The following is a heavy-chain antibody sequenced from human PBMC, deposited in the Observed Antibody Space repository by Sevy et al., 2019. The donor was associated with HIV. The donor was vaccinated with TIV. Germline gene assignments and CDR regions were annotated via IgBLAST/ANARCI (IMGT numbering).Heavy chain of an antibody. Sequence: SETLSLTCAVSGGSISSGGYSWSWIRQPPGKGLEWIGYIYHSGSTYYNPSLKSRVTISVDRSKNQFSLKLSSVTAADTAVYYCARAVYEFWSGYYQPTFDYWGQGTLVTVSS. CDR3: ARAVYEFWSGYYQPTFDY. CDR2: IYHSGST. D-gene: IGHD3-3*01. CDR1: GGSISSGGYS. V-gene: IGHV4-30-2*01. J-gene: IGHJ4*02.